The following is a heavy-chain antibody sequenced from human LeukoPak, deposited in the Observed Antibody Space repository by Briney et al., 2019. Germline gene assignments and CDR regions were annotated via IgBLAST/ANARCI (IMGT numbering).Heavy chain of an antibody. CDR1: GGSISSHY. J-gene: IGHJ5*02. CDR2: IYYSGST. CDR3: ARGGSGWSVSLFDP. V-gene: IGHV4-59*11. D-gene: IGHD6-13*01. Sequence: SETLSLTCTVSGGSISSHYWSWIRQPPGKGLEWIGYIYYSGSTNYNPSLKSRVTISVDTSKNQFSLQLNSVTPEDTAVYYCARGGSGWSVSLFDPWGQGTLVTVSS.